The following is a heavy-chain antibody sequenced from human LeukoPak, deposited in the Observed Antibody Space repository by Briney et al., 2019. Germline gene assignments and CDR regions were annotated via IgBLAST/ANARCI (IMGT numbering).Heavy chain of an antibody. Sequence: QPGGSLRLSCAASGFTFSSYWMSWVRQAPGKGLEWVANIKQDGSEKYYVDSVKGRFTISRDNAKNSLYLQMNSLRAEDTAVYYCARGITYYYDSSGLRWGQRTLVTVSS. D-gene: IGHD3-22*01. CDR1: GFTFSSYW. V-gene: IGHV3-7*01. CDR2: IKQDGSEK. CDR3: ARGITYYYDSSGLR. J-gene: IGHJ4*02.